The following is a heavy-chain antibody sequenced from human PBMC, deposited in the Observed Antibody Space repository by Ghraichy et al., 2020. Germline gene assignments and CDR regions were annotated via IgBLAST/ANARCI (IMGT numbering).Heavy chain of an antibody. V-gene: IGHV4-30-4*07. J-gene: IGHJ5*02. D-gene: IGHD3-10*01. CDR2: IYYSGST. Sequence: SDTLSLTCAVSGGSISSGGYSWSWIRQPPGKGLEWIGYIYYSGSTYYNPSLKSRVTISVDTSKNQFSLKLSSVTAADTAVYYCARVSGSYYNSFDPWGQGTLVTVSS. CDR1: GGSISSGGYS. CDR3: ARVSGSYYNSFDP.